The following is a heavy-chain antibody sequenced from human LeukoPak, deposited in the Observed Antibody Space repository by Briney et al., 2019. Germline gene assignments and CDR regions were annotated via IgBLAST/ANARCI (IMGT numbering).Heavy chain of an antibody. CDR3: ATLNGPDDAFDI. V-gene: IGHV5-51*01. Sequence: GESLKFPWQGSGYRFASYWSGWVRQIQGRGLGWMGIIYPGDSDTRYNPPFQGQVTISADKSISTAYLRWSSLKASDTAMYYCATLNGPDDAFDIWGQGTMVTVSS. J-gene: IGHJ3*02. CDR1: GYRFASYW. CDR2: IYPGDSDT.